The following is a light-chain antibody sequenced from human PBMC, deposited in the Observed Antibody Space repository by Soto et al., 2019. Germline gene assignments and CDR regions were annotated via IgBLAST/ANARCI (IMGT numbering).Light chain of an antibody. V-gene: IGKV3-20*01. CDR2: GAS. J-gene: IGKJ2*01. CDR3: QQYGSSPYT. CDR1: QSVSSSY. Sequence: EIGLTQSPGTLSLSPGERATLSCRASQSVSSSYLAWYQQKPGQAPRLLIYGASSRATGIPDRFSGSGSGTDFTLTISRLEPEDFAVYYCQQYGSSPYTFAQGTKLEIK.